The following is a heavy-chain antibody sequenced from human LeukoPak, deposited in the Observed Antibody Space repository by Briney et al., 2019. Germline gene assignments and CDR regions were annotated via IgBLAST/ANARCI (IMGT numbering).Heavy chain of an antibody. V-gene: IGHV1-2*02. CDR2: INPNSGGT. D-gene: IGHD6-19*01. Sequence: WASVKVSCKASGYTFTGCYIHWVRQAPGQGLEWMGWINPNSGGTNNAQKFQGRVTMTRDTSISTAYMELSRLRSDDTAVYYCARVLFYSSGNKSNRVDYWGQGTLVTVSS. CDR1: GYTFTGCY. CDR3: ARVLFYSSGNKSNRVDY. J-gene: IGHJ4*02.